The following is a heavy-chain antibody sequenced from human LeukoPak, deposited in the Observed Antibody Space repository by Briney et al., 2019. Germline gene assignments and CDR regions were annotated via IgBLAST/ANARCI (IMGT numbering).Heavy chain of an antibody. CDR3: VKDQTRRAGNFDY. J-gene: IGHJ4*02. CDR1: GFTFDDYA. CDR2: INWNSGSI. D-gene: IGHD5-24*01. V-gene: IGHV3-9*01. Sequence: GRSLRLSCAASGFTFDDYAMHWVRQAPGKGLEWVSGINWNSGSIGYADSVKGRFTISRDNAKNSLYLQMNSLRAEDTALYYCVKDQTRRAGNFDYWGQGTLVTVSS.